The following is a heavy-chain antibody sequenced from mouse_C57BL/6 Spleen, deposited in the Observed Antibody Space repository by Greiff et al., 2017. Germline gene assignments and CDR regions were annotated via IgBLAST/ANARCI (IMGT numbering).Heavy chain of an antibody. J-gene: IGHJ2*01. Sequence: QVQLQQPGAELVQPGASVKLSCKASGYTFTSYWMHWVKQRPGRGLEWIGRFAPNSGGTKYNEKFKNKATLTVDKPSSTAYMQLSSRTSEYSAVDDCARSRTTVVATHFDYWGQGTTLTVSS. V-gene: IGHV1-72*01. CDR3: ARSRTTVVATHFDY. CDR1: GYTFTSYW. CDR2: FAPNSGGT. D-gene: IGHD1-1*01.